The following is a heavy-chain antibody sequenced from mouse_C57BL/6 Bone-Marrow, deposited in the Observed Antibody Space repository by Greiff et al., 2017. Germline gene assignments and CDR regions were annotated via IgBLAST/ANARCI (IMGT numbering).Heavy chain of an antibody. V-gene: IGHV1-55*01. CDR1: GYTFTSYW. Sequence: QVQLQQPGAELVKPGASVKMSCKASGYTFTSYWITWVKQRPGQGLEWIGDIYPGSGSTNYNEKFKSKATLTVDTSSSTAYMQLSSLTSEDSAVYDCARGPLAYSAMDYWGQGTSVTVSS. J-gene: IGHJ4*01. CDR2: IYPGSGST. CDR3: ARGPLAYSAMDY.